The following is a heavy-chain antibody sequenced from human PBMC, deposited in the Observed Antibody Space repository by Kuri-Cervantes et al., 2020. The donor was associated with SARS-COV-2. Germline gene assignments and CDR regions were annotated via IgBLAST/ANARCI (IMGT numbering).Heavy chain of an antibody. D-gene: IGHD2-2*01. Sequence: SETLSLTCTVSGGSISSYYWSWIRQPAGKGLEWIGRIYTSGSTNYNPSLKSRVTISVDTSKNQFSLKLSSVTAADTAVYYCARGVYWPRAYQPGHGFDPWGQGTLVTVSS. CDR2: IYTSGST. V-gene: IGHV4-4*07. CDR1: GGSISSYY. J-gene: IGHJ5*02. CDR3: ARGVYWPRAYQPGHGFDP.